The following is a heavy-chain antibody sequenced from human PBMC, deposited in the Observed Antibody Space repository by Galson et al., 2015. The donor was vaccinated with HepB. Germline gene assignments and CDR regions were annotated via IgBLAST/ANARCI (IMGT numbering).Heavy chain of an antibody. V-gene: IGHV3-21*06. Sequence: SLRLSCAASGFTFNEYTMNWVRQAPGKGLEWVSAMTSHGSYIFYADSVKGRFTISRDNTQNFLYLQMDSLGPEDTALYFCTRVRPGGTLIGYFDLWGRGTLVTVSS. CDR1: GFTFNEYT. D-gene: IGHD1-1*01. J-gene: IGHJ2*01. CDR2: MTSHGSYI. CDR3: TRVRPGGTLIGYFDL.